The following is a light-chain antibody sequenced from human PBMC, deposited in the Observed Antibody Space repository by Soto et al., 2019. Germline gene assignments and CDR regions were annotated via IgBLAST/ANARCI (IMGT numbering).Light chain of an antibody. V-gene: IGLV2-14*01. CDR1: SSDVGGYNY. CDR2: EVS. CDR3: SSYTSSYTLDV. Sequence: QSALTQPASVSGSPGQSITISCTGTSSDVGGYNYVSWYQQHPGKAPKLMIYEVSNRPSGVSDRFSGSKSGNTASLTISGLQAEDEADYYCSSYTSSYTLDVFGTGTKVTVL. J-gene: IGLJ1*01.